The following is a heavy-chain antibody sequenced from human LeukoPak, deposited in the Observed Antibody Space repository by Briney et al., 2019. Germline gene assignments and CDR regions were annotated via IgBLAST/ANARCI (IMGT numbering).Heavy chain of an antibody. V-gene: IGHV1-18*01. CDR3: ARVAVAFNYFDY. J-gene: IGHJ4*02. CDR1: AYTFTSYG. CDR2: ISAYNGNT. D-gene: IGHD6-19*01. Sequence: ASVKVSCKASAYTFTSYGISWVRQAPGQGLEWMGWISAYNGNTNYAQKLQGRVTMTIDTSTSTAYMDLRSLRSDDTAVYYCARVAVAFNYFDYRGQGTLVTVSS.